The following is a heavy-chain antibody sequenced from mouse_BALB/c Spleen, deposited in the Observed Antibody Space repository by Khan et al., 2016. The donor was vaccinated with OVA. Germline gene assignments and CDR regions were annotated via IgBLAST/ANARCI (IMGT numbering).Heavy chain of an antibody. J-gene: IGHJ4*01. CDR1: GFSLTNYG. D-gene: IGHD2-12*01. Sequence: VELVESGPGLVAPSQSLSITCTISGFSLTNYGVHWLRQPPGRGLEWLVVIWSDGSTTYNSALKSRLSISKDNTKSQVFLKMNSLQTDDTALYYCARQPYYNYNIMDYWGQGTSVTVSA. CDR2: IWSDGST. CDR3: ARQPYYNYNIMDY. V-gene: IGHV2-6-1*01.